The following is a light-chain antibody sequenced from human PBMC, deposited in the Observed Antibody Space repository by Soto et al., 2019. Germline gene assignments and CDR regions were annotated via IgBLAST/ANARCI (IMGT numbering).Light chain of an antibody. CDR2: GAS. Sequence: EIVMTQSPTTLSVSPGERNTLSCRASQSVTSNLAWYQQKPGQAPRLLIYGASTRATGIPARFSGSGSGTEFTLTISSLQSEDFTVYYCQHYNNWPLTFGGGTKVDIK. CDR1: QSVTSN. CDR3: QHYNNWPLT. J-gene: IGKJ4*01. V-gene: IGKV3-15*01.